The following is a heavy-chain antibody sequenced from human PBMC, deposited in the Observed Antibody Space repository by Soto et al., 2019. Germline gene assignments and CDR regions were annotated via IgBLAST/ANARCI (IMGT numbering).Heavy chain of an antibody. CDR2: IDPNSGDT. D-gene: IGHD3-22*01. Sequence: QVQLVQSGAEVKKPGASVKVSCQTSGYTFLDSYIHWVRQAPGQGLEWMGYIDPNSGDTNYGKVFQGRLTVTRDTSVSTVYMELTRLKSGDTAFYYCARYDGGYTGFDFWGPGTLVTVSS. CDR3: ARYDGGYTGFDF. J-gene: IGHJ4*02. V-gene: IGHV1-2*02. CDR1: GYTFLDSY.